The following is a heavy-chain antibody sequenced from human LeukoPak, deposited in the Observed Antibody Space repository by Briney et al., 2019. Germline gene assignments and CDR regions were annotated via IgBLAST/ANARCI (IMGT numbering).Heavy chain of an antibody. Sequence: SETLSLTCIVSGGSISSYYWNWIRQSAGKGLEWIGRIYIGGSTSYNPSLKSRVTMSVDTSKIQFSLNLTSVTAADTAMYYCARGPRMVAMNGYAFDIWGPGTTVIVSS. V-gene: IGHV4-4*07. CDR3: ARGPRMVAMNGYAFDI. D-gene: IGHD2-2*01. CDR2: IYIGGST. CDR1: GGSISSYY. J-gene: IGHJ3*02.